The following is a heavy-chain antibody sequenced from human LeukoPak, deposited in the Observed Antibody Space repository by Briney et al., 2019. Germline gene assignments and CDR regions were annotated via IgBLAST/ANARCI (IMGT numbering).Heavy chain of an antibody. CDR1: GFTFSSYA. J-gene: IGHJ4*02. D-gene: IGHD5-18*01. V-gene: IGHV3-30*04. CDR2: ISYDGSNK. Sequence: GGSLRLSCAASGFTFSSYAMHWVRQAPGKGLEWVAVISYDGSNKYYTDSVKGRFTITRDNSKNTLYLQMNSLRAEDTAVYYCASQPTWIQLWFSYQYYFDYWGQGTLVTVSS. CDR3: ASQPTWIQLWFSYQYYFDY.